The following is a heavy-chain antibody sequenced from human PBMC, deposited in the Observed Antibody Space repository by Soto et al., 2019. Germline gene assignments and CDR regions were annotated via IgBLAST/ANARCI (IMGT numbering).Heavy chain of an antibody. CDR3: ARGVETPKYSYGPGYGMDV. J-gene: IGHJ6*02. CDR2: IIPIFGTA. Sequence: SVKVSCKASGGTFSSYAISWVRQAPGQGLEWMGGIIPIFGTANYAQKFQGRVTITADESTSTAYMELSSLRSEDTAVYYCARGVETPKYSYGPGYGMDVWGQGTTVTVYS. D-gene: IGHD5-18*01. CDR1: GGTFSSYA. V-gene: IGHV1-69*13.